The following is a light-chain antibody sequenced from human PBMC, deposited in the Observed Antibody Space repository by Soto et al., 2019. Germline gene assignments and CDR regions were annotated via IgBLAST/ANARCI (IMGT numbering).Light chain of an antibody. CDR1: QSVSSL. V-gene: IGKV3-11*01. CDR2: GAS. J-gene: IGKJ3*01. Sequence: VLTQSPVTLSLSPGDRATLSCRASQSVSSLLAWYQQKPGQAPRLLVYGASNRPTGIPARFSGSGSGTDFTLTISSLEPEDFGVYYCHQRSNWPPSFGPGTTVDVK. CDR3: HQRSNWPPS.